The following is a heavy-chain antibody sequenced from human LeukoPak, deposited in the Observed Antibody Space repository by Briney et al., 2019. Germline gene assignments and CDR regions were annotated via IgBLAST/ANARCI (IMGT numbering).Heavy chain of an antibody. D-gene: IGHD3-3*01. CDR2: IYYSGST. J-gene: IGHJ4*02. V-gene: IGHV4-59*12. Sequence: SETLSLTCTVSGGSISPYYWSWIRQPPGKGLEWIGYIYYSGSTDYNPSLKSRVTISVDTSKNQFSLKLSSVTAADTAVYYCARGYSGATIFDYFDYWGQGTLVTVSS. CDR1: GGSISPYY. CDR3: ARGYSGATIFDYFDY.